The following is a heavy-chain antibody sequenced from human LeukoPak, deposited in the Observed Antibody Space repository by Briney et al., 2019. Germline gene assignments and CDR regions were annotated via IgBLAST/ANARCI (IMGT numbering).Heavy chain of an antibody. Sequence: SETLSLTCTVSGRSITSYYWSWIRQPPGKGPEWIEYIYYSGSTNYIPTPKSHITISVDTSKNQFSLKLSSVTAADTAVYYGARSFDYWGQGTLVTVSS. CDR3: ARSFDY. V-gene: IGHV4-59*01. CDR1: GRSITSYY. J-gene: IGHJ4*02. CDR2: IYYSGST.